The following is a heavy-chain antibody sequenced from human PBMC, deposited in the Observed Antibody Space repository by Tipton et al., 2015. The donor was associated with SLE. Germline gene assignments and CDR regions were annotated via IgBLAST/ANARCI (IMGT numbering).Heavy chain of an antibody. CDR1: GGSISSYY. J-gene: IGHJ3*02. Sequence: TLSLTCTVSGGSISSYYWSWIRQPPGKGLEWIGYIYYSGSTEYNPSLKSRVTISVDPSKNQFSLRLTSLTAADTAVYYCARVVYSFSDAFDIWGQGTLVTVSS. V-gene: IGHV4-59*01. CDR3: ARVVYSFSDAFDI. CDR2: IYYSGST. D-gene: IGHD6-13*01.